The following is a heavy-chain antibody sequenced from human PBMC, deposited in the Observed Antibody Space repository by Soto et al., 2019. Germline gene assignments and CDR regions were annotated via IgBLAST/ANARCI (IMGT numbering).Heavy chain of an antibody. J-gene: IGHJ4*02. D-gene: IGHD6-13*01. CDR2: IYYSGST. Sequence: QLQLQESGPGLVKPSETLSLTCTVSGGSISSSSYYWGWIRQPPGKGLEWIGSIYYSGSTYYNPSLKSRVTISVDTSKNQFSLKLSSVTAADTAVYYCARVPLSSHLGFDYWGQGTLVTVSS. CDR3: ARVPLSSHLGFDY. CDR1: GGSISSSSYY. V-gene: IGHV4-39*01.